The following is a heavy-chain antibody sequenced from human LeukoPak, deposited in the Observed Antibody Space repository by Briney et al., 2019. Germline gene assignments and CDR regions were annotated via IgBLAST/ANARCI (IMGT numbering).Heavy chain of an antibody. J-gene: IGHJ4*02. CDR2: IYSGDNS. CDR1: GFSVGTNY. CDR3: ARAWPVAGSE. V-gene: IGHV3-53*01. D-gene: IGHD6-19*01. Sequence: GGSLRLSCVPSGFSVGTNYMTWVRQAPGKGLEWVSVIYSGDNSYYADSVKGRFTISRDTPKNTLYLQMNSLRAEDTAVYYCARAWPVAGSEWGQGTLVTVSS.